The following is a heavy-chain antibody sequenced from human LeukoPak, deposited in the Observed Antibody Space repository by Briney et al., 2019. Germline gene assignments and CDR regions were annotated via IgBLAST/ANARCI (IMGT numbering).Heavy chain of an antibody. D-gene: IGHD3-3*01. Sequence: ASVKVSCKASGGTFSSYSISWVRQAPGQGLEWMGWISAYNGNTNYAQKLQGRVTMTTDTSTSTAYLELRSLRSDDTAVYYCARGGRQEWPPGDYYYYMDVWGKGTTVTVSS. V-gene: IGHV1-18*01. CDR1: GGTFSSYS. J-gene: IGHJ6*03. CDR2: ISAYNGNT. CDR3: ARGGRQEWPPGDYYYYMDV.